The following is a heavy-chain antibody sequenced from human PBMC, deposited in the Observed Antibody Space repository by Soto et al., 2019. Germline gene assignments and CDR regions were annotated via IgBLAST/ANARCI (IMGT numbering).Heavy chain of an antibody. D-gene: IGHD3-22*01. J-gene: IGHJ6*02. V-gene: IGHV1-18*01. CDR2: ISAYNGST. CDR1: GYTFTSYG. CDR3: ARSGGSGYSHYYYYYGMDV. Sequence: ASVKVSCKASGYTFTSYGIGWVRQAPGQGLEWMGWISAYNGSTNYAQKLQGRVTMTTDTSTSTAYMELRSLRSDDTAVYYCARSGGSGYSHYYYYYGMDVWGQGTTVTVSS.